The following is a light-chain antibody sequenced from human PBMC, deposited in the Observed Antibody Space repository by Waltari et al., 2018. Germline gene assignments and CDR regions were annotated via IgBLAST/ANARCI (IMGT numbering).Light chain of an antibody. V-gene: IGKV3-20*01. CDR2: GAS. J-gene: IGKJ1*01. CDR3: QRYDRLPAT. CDR1: QSVSRF. Sequence: IVSTQSPGTLSLSPGERGTLSFRASQSVSRFLAWYQQKPGQAPRLLIDGASTRATASPDRFSGSGSGTDFSLTISRLEPEEFAVYYCQRYDRLPATFGQGTKVEIK.